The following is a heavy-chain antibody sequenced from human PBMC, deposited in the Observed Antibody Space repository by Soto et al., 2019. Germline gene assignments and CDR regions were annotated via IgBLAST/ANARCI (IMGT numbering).Heavy chain of an antibody. CDR3: VQEIAGSYNSAYHFAY. D-gene: IGHD1-26*01. CDR1: GFTFSSYG. J-gene: IGHJ4*02. CDR2: ISYDGSQK. Sequence: VQLVESGGGVVQPGKSLSLSCVASGFTFSSYGMHWVRQAPGKGLEWVALISYDGSQKDFGVSGKGRFTISRDNSKNRLYHEMISLRGDDTALYSCVQEIAGSYNSAYHFAYWGQGTQVTVSS. V-gene: IGHV3-30*18.